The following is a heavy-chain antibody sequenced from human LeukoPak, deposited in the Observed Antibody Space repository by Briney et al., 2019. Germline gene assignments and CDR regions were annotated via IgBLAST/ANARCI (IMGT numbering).Heavy chain of an antibody. V-gene: IGHV4-61*02. CDR3: ARDGPSYYFDY. CDR1: GGSISSSSYY. J-gene: IGHJ4*02. Sequence: SETLSLTCAVSGGSISSSSYYWSWIRQPAGKGLEWIGRIYTSGSTNYIPSLKSRVTMSVDTSKNQFSLKLSSVTAADTAVYYCARDGPSYYFDYWGQGTLVTVSS. CDR2: IYTSGST.